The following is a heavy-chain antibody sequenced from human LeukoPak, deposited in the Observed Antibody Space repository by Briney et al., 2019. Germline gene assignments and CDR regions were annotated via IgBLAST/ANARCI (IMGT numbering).Heavy chain of an antibody. CDR1: GFTFSSYS. CDR2: ISSSSSYI. Sequence: GGSLRLSCAASGFTFSSYSMNWVRQAPGKGLEWVSSISSSSSYIYYADSVKGRFTISRDNAKNSLYLQMNSLRAEDTAVYYCARDVYLYYGSGKYYYYYGMDVWGQGTTVTVSS. J-gene: IGHJ6*02. D-gene: IGHD3-10*01. V-gene: IGHV3-21*01. CDR3: ARDVYLYYGSGKYYYYYGMDV.